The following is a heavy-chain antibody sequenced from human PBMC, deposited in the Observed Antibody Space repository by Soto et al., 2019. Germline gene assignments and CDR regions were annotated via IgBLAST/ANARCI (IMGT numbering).Heavy chain of an antibody. CDR3: ARGVWIQLLLSGGMDP. V-gene: IGHV1-18*04. CDR1: GYTFTSYG. D-gene: IGHD5-18*01. CDR2: INPCNGKT. J-gene: IGHJ5*02. Sequence: ASVKVSCKASGYTFTSYGISWVRQAPGQGLEWMGRINPCNGKTNYAQKLQGRVTMTTDTSTSTAYMELRSLRSDDTAVYFCARGVWIQLLLSGGMDPWGQGTPVTVSS.